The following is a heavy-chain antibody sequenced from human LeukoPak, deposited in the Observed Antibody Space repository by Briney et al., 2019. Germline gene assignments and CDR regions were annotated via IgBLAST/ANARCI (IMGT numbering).Heavy chain of an antibody. CDR1: GFTFDDYG. CDR2: INWNGGST. J-gene: IGHJ4*02. Sequence: GGSLRLSCAASGFTFDDYGMSRVRQAPGKGLEWVSGINWNGGSTGYANSVKGRFTISRDNAKNSLYLQMNSLRAEDTALYYCAREPRANLKDSSGYYFLTYYFDYWGQGTLVTVSS. D-gene: IGHD3-22*01. CDR3: AREPRANLKDSSGYYFLTYYFDY. V-gene: IGHV3-20*04.